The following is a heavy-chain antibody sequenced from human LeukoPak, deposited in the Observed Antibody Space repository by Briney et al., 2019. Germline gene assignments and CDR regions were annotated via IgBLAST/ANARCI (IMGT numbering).Heavy chain of an antibody. CDR2: ISGSGGSTYYAISGSGGST. V-gene: IGHV3-23*01. D-gene: IGHD1-26*01. J-gene: IGHJ6*02. CDR3: AKDWKWGANYYYFYGMNV. Sequence: GGSLRLSCAASGFTFSTNAMSWVRQAPGKGLEWVSGISGSGGSTYYAISGSGGSTDYADSVKGRFTISRDNSENMLYLQMNSLRAEDTAVYYCAKDWKWGANYYYFYGMNVWGQGTTVTVSS. CDR1: GFTFSTNA.